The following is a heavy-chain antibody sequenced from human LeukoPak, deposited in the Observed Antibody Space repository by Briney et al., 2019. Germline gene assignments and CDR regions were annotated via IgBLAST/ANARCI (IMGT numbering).Heavy chain of an antibody. Sequence: GGSLRLSCAASGFTVSSNYMSWVRQAPGKGLEWVGRIRNKANNYATAYATSVKGRFTLSRDDSKNTAYLQMNSLKTEDTALYYCVRGAASGSYYGLGVWGQGATVTVSS. CDR3: VRGAASGSYYGLGV. D-gene: IGHD1-26*01. CDR1: GFTVSSNY. V-gene: IGHV3-73*01. CDR2: IRNKANNYAT. J-gene: IGHJ6*02.